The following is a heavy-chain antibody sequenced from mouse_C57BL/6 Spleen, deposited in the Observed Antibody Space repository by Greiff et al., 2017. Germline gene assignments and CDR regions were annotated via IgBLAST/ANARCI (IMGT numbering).Heavy chain of an antibody. CDR3: ARAAQATMFAY. J-gene: IGHJ3*01. D-gene: IGHD3-2*02. V-gene: IGHV1-50*01. Sequence: QVQLQQPGAELVKPGASVKLSCKASGYTFTSYWMQWVKQRPGQGLEWIGEIDPSDSYTNYNQKFKGKATLTVDTSSSTAYMQLSSLTSEVSAVYYCARAAQATMFAYWGQGTLVTVSA. CDR2: IDPSDSYT. CDR1: GYTFTSYW.